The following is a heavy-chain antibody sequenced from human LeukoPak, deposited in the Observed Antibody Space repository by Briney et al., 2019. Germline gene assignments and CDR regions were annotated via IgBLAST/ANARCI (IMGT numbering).Heavy chain of an antibody. CDR1: GGSISSSSYY. Sequence: SETLSPTCTVSGGSISSSSYYWGWIRQPPGKGLEWIGSIYYSGSTYYNPSLKSRVTISVDTSKNQFSLKLSSVTAADTAVYYCARGPYLQTENWFDPWGQGTLVTVSS. J-gene: IGHJ5*02. V-gene: IGHV4-39*07. CDR2: IYYSGST. CDR3: ARGPYLQTENWFDP. D-gene: IGHD1-14*01.